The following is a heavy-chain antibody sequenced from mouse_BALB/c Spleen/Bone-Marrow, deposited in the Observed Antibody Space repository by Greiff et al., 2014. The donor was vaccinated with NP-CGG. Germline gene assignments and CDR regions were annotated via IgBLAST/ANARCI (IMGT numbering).Heavy chain of an antibody. V-gene: IGHV14-3*02. CDR2: IDPANGNT. Sequence: VQLQQSGAELVKPGASVKLSCTASGLNIKDTYMYWVKQRPEQGLEWIGRIDPANGNTKYDPKFQGKATITADPSSNTAYLQHSSLTSEDTAVYYCARYRYYGSRYAMDYWGQGTSVTVSS. J-gene: IGHJ4*01. D-gene: IGHD1-1*01. CDR1: GLNIKDTY. CDR3: ARYRYYGSRYAMDY.